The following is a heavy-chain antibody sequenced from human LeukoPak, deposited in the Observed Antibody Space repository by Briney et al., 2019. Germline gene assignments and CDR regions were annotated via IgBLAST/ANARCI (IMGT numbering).Heavy chain of an antibody. J-gene: IGHJ4*02. V-gene: IGHV1-2*02. D-gene: IGHD5-12*01. CDR3: ARDVAIYSGYDWIDY. Sequence: GASVKVSCKASGYTFTGYYMHWVRQAPGQGLEWMGWINPNSGGTNYAQKFQGRVTMTRDTSISTAYMELSRLRSDDTAVYYCARDVAIYSGYDWIDYWGQGTLVTVSS. CDR2: INPNSGGT. CDR1: GYTFTGYY.